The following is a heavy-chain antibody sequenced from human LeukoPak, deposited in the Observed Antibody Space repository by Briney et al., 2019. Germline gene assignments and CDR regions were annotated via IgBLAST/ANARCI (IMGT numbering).Heavy chain of an antibody. CDR2: IKGSGSYA. J-gene: IGHJ4*02. CDR1: DFTFANYA. V-gene: IGHV3-23*01. CDR3: AKESSGRFDY. Sequence: GGSLRLSCVGSDFTFANYAMTWVRLTPGKGLEWVSSIKGSGSYAMYADSVSGRFTTSRDNSKNTLFLQMNSLRAEDTAVYYCAKESSGRFDYWGQGTLVTVSS. D-gene: IGHD3-10*01.